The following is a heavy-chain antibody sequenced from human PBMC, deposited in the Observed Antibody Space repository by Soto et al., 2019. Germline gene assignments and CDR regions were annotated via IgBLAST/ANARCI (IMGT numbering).Heavy chain of an antibody. Sequence: QVQLVQSGAEVKKPGSSVKVSCEASGATLDTFINYGITWVRRAPGHGLEWMVGIIPVFGTAHYAQKLQGRLTISADEATRTAYLELSSLRSEDTAGYYCARGAATLIVGVIYAAVEIWGQGTMVTVSS. CDR2: IIPVFGTA. CDR3: ARGAATLIVGVIYAAVEI. V-gene: IGHV1-69*12. D-gene: IGHD3-22*01. CDR1: GATLDTFINYG. J-gene: IGHJ3*02.